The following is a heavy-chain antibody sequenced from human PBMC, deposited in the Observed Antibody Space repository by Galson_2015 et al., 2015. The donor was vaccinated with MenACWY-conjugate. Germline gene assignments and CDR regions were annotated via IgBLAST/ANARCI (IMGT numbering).Heavy chain of an antibody. CDR3: ARDRLGAYYYGSGRGPDY. CDR1: GYTFKRYA. Sequence: SVKVSCKASGYTFKRYAMNWVRQAPGRGLEWLGWINTNTGNPTYAQGFTGRFVFSLDTSVSTAYLQISSLKAEDTAVYYCARDRLGAYYYGSGRGPDYWGQGTLVTVSS. CDR2: INTNTGNP. D-gene: IGHD3-10*01. V-gene: IGHV7-4-1*02. J-gene: IGHJ4*02.